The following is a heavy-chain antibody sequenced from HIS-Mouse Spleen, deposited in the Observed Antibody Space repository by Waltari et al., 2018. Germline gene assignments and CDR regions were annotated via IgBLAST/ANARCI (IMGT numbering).Heavy chain of an antibody. D-gene: IGHD6-13*01. CDR1: GGSISSSSYY. CDR3: AREIPYSSSWYDWYFDL. J-gene: IGHJ2*01. Sequence: QLQLQESGPGLVKPSETLSLTCTVSGGSISSSSYYWGWIRQPPGKGLEWIGSIYYSGCTYYIPSLKSRVTISVDTSKTQFSLKLSSVTAADTAVYYCAREIPYSSSWYDWYFDLWGRGTLVTVSS. V-gene: IGHV4-39*07. CDR2: IYYSGCT.